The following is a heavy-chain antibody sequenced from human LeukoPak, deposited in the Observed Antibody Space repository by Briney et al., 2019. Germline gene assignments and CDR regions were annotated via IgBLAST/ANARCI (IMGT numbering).Heavy chain of an antibody. D-gene: IGHD2-15*01. V-gene: IGHV4-34*01. J-gene: IGHJ4*02. CDR2: INHSGST. Sequence: SETLSLTCAVYGGSFSGYYWSWIRQPPGKGLEWIGEINHSGSTNYNPSLKSRVTISVDTYKNQFSLKLSSVTAADTAVYYCARGRGYCSGGSCYSTHDYWGQGTLVTVSS. CDR1: GGSFSGYY. CDR3: ARGRGYCSGGSCYSTHDY.